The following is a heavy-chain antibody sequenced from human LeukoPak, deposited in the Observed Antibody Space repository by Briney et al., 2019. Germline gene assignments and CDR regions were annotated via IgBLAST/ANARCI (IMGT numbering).Heavy chain of an antibody. D-gene: IGHD5-18*01. CDR1: GGSISSGGYS. J-gene: IGHJ4*02. Sequence: SQTLSLTCAVSGGSISSGGYSWSWIRQPPGKGLEWIGYIHHSGSTYYNPSLKSRVTISVDRSKNQFSLKLSSVTAADTAVYYCAREIVGRQGGRLWLPGYFDYWGQGTLVTVSS. CDR3: AREIVGRQGGRLWLPGYFDY. V-gene: IGHV4-30-2*01. CDR2: IHHSGST.